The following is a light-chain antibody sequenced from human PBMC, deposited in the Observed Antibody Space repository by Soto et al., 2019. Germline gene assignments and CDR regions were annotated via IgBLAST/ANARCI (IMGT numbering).Light chain of an antibody. V-gene: IGLV2-14*03. J-gene: IGLJ2*01. CDR3: SSYTSRATLV. CDR2: DVS. Sequence: QSALTQPASVSGSPGQSITISCTGTSNDVGGYDYVTWYQHHLGKAPKLMIYDVSNRPSGISDRFSASKSGNTASLTISGLQAEDEAHYYCSSYTSRATLVFGGGTKLTVL. CDR1: SNDVGGYDY.